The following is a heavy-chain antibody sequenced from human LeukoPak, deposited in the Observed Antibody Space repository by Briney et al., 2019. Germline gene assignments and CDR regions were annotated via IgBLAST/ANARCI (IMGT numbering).Heavy chain of an antibody. CDR2: INHSGST. CDR1: GFTFSSYG. V-gene: IGHV4-34*01. D-gene: IGHD3-22*01. CDR3: ARLGPMPYDT. J-gene: IGHJ5*02. Sequence: GTLRLSCAASGFTFSSYGMSWIRQPPGKGLEWIGEINHSGSTNYNPSLKSRVTISVDTSKNQFSLKLSSVTAADTAVYYCARLGPMPYDTWGQGTLVTVSS.